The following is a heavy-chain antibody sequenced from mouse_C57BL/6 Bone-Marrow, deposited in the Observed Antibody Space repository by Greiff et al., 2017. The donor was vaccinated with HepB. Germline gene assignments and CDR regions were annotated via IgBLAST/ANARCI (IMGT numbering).Heavy chain of an antibody. CDR2: NDPSDSYT. D-gene: IGHD1-1*01. CDR1: GYTFTSYW. Sequence: QVQLQQSGAELVMPGASVKLSCKASGYTFTSYWMHWVKQRPGQGLEWIGENDPSDSYTNYNQKFKGKSTLTVDKSSSTAYMQLSSLTSEDSAVYYCARSSSPPFDYWGQGTTLTVSS. CDR3: ARSSSPPFDY. V-gene: IGHV1-69*01. J-gene: IGHJ2*01.